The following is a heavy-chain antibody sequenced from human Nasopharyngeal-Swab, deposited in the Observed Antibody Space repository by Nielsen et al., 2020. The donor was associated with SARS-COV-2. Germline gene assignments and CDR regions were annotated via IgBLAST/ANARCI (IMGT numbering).Heavy chain of an antibody. CDR3: AKDPAAGNLDY. CDR2: ISGSGGST. D-gene: IGHD6-13*01. J-gene: IGHJ4*02. V-gene: IGHV3-23*01. Sequence: GESLKISCAASGFTFSSYAMSWVRQAPGKGLESVSAISGSGGSTYYADSVKGRFTISRDNSKNTLYLQMNSLRAEDTAVYYCAKDPAAGNLDYWGQGTLVTVSS. CDR1: GFTFSSYA.